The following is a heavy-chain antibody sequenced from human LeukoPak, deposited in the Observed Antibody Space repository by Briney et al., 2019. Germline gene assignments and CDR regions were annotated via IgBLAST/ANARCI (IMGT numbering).Heavy chain of an antibody. D-gene: IGHD3-3*01. CDR3: SGASFWGGPYMDV. CDR2: IYYSGST. Sequence: SETLSLTCTVSGGSISSYYWSWIRQPPGKGLEWIGYIYYSGSTNYNPSLKSRVTISVDTSTNQFSLKLSSMPAADTAVYYCSGASFWGGPYMDVWGKGTTVTVSS. J-gene: IGHJ6*03. CDR1: GGSISSYY. V-gene: IGHV4-59*01.